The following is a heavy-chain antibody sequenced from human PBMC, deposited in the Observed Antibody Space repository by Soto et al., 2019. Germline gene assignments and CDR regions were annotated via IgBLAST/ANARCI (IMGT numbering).Heavy chain of an antibody. CDR1: GFTFSSYA. V-gene: IGHV3-33*01. CDR3: ARDWGCSGGSGNYYYGMDG. J-gene: IGHJ6*02. D-gene: IGHD2-15*01. CDR2: VWYDGSNK. Sequence: QVQLVESGGGVVQPGRSLRLSCAASGFTFSSYAMHWVRQATGKGLEWVAVVWYDGSNKYYADSVKGRFTISRDNSKNTLYLQMNSLRAEDTDVYYCARDWGCSGGSGNYYYGMDGWGQGTTVTVSS.